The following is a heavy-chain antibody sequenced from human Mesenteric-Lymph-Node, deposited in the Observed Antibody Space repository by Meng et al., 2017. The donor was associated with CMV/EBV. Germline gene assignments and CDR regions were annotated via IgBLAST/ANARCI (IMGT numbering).Heavy chain of an antibody. D-gene: IGHD3-3*01. CDR2: INSDGSST. CDR1: GFTFSSFS. V-gene: IGHV3-74*01. CDR3: ARTHYDFWSGYSYYFDY. Sequence: GESLKISCAASGFTFSSFSMSWVRQAPGKGLVWVSRINSDGSSTNYADSVKGRFTISRDNAKNTLYLQMNSLRAEDTAVYFCARTHYDFWSGYSYYFDYWGQGTLVTVSS. J-gene: IGHJ4*02.